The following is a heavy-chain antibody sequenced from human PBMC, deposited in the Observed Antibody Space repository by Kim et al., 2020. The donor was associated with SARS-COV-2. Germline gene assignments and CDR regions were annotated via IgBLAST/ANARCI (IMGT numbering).Heavy chain of an antibody. CDR1: GGSISSSSYY. D-gene: IGHD6-19*01. CDR3: ARPWGYSSGWAGTPGV. CDR2: IYYSGST. Sequence: SETLSLTCTVSGGSISSSSYYWGWIRQPPGKGLEWIGSIYYSGSTYYNPSLKSRVTISVDTSKNQFSLKLSSVTAADTAVYYCARPWGYSSGWAGTPGVWGQGTTVTVSS. V-gene: IGHV4-39*01. J-gene: IGHJ6*02.